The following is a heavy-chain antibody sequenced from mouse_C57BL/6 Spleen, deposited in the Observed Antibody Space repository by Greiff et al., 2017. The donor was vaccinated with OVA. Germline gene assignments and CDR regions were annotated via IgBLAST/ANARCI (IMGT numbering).Heavy chain of an antibody. CDR1: GYTFTSYW. J-gene: IGHJ2*01. D-gene: IGHD1-1*01. V-gene: IGHV1-55*01. CDR3: ASGDGSSPYYFDY. Sequence: QVQLQQSGAELVKPGASVKMSCKASGYTFTSYWITWVKQRPGQGLEWIGDIYPGSGSTNYNEKFKSKATLTVDTSSSTAYMQLSSLTSEDSAVYYCASGDGSSPYYFDYWGQGTTLTVSS. CDR2: IYPGSGST.